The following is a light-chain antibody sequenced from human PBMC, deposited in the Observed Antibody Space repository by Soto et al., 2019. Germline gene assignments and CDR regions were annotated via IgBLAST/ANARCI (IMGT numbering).Light chain of an antibody. CDR2: GAS. Sequence: VLTQSAGPLSLTQGERATLSCMASQSVTSSYLAWYQQKPGQAPRLLIYGASTRVTGIPARFSGSGSGTDCTLTISSLQPEDVATYYCLQDYNYPRTFGQGTKVDIK. J-gene: IGKJ1*01. V-gene: IGKV3D-7*01. CDR3: LQDYNYPRT. CDR1: QSVTSSY.